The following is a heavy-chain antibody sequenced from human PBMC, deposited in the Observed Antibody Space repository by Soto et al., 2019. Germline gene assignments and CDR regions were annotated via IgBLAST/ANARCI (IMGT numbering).Heavy chain of an antibody. CDR1: GYSFTSYW. Sequence: GESLKLSCKGSGYSFTSYWISWVRQMPGKGLEWMGRIDPSDSYTNYSPSFQGHVTISADQSISTAYLQWSSLKASDTAMYYCARSGTHEGDYYYGMHVWGQGTTVTVSS. J-gene: IGHJ6*02. V-gene: IGHV5-10-1*01. D-gene: IGHD1-1*01. CDR3: ARSGTHEGDYYYGMHV. CDR2: IDPSDSYT.